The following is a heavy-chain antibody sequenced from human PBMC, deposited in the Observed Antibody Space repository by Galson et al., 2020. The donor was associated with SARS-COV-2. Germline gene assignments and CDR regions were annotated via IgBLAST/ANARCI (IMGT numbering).Heavy chain of an antibody. Sequence: SETLSLTCAVSGYSISSGYYWGWIRQPPGKGLEWIGSIYHSGSTYYNPSLKSRVTISVDTSKNQFSLKLSSVTAADTAVYYCARHAVLDYYDSSDHAQTPYSYFDYWGQGTLVTVSS. CDR3: ARHAVLDYYDSSDHAQTPYSYFDY. CDR2: IYHSGST. D-gene: IGHD3-22*01. V-gene: IGHV4-38-2*01. CDR1: GYSISSGYY. J-gene: IGHJ4*02.